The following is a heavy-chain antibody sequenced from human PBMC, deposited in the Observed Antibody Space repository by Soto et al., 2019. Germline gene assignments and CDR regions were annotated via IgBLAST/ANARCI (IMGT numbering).Heavy chain of an antibody. J-gene: IGHJ5*02. CDR1: GGSISSGGYS. D-gene: IGHD4-17*01. V-gene: IGHV4-31*03. Sequence: SATLSLTCTVSGGSISSGGYSWSWIRQHPGKGLEWIGYIYYSGSTYYNPSLKSRVTISVDTSKNQFSLKLSSVTAADTAVYYCARDKIDYGDYSNWFDPWGQGTLVTVSS. CDR2: IYYSGST. CDR3: ARDKIDYGDYSNWFDP.